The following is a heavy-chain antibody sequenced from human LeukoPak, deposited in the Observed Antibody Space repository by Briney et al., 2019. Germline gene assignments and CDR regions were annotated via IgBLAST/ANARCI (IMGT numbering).Heavy chain of an antibody. J-gene: IGHJ5*02. CDR3: ATGSGSS. CDR1: GFTFSNYW. Sequence: GGFLRLSCAASGFTFSNYWMSWVRQAPGKGLEWVASIKQDGSEKYYVDSVKGRFTVSRDYAKNSLYLQMNSLRAEDTAVYYCATGSGSSWGQGTLVTVSS. V-gene: IGHV3-7*01. CDR2: IKQDGSEK. D-gene: IGHD3-10*01.